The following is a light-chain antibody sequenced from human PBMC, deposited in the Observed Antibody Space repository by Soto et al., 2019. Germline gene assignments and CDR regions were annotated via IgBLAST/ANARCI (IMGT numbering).Light chain of an antibody. CDR2: LGS. Sequence: DIVMTQSPFSLPVTPGEPASISCRSSQSLLHSNGYNYLDWYLQRPGQSPQLLIYLGSNRASGVPDMFSGSGSGTDFTLKISRVEAEDVGVYYCMQALQTITFGQGTRLEIK. J-gene: IGKJ5*01. V-gene: IGKV2-28*01. CDR1: QSLLHSNGYNY. CDR3: MQALQTIT.